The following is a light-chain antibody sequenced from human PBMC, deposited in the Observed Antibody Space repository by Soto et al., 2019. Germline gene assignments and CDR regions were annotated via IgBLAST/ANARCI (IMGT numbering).Light chain of an antibody. V-gene: IGKV3-20*01. J-gene: IGKJ3*01. CDR3: QQYGISLT. CDR1: QSVSSSY. CDR2: GAS. Sequence: EIVLTKSHGTLSLSPGERATLSCRASQSVSSSYLAWYQQKPGQAPRLLIYGASSRATGIPDRFSGSGSGTDFTLTISRLEPEDFAVYYCQQYGISLTFCPGTKAAIK.